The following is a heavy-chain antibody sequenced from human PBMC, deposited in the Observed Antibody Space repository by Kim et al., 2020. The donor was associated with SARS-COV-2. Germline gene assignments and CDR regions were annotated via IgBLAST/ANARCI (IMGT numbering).Heavy chain of an antibody. V-gene: IGHV1-18*01. CDR1: GYTFTSYG. D-gene: IGHD6-6*01. J-gene: IGHJ4*02. Sequence: ASVKVSCKASGYTFTSYGISWVRQAPGQGLEWMGWISAYNGNTNYAQKLQGRVTMTTDTSTSTAYMELRSLRSDDTAVYYCARDRGLKAVQLVPGYWGQGTLVTVSS. CDR3: ARDRGLKAVQLVPGY. CDR2: ISAYNGNT.